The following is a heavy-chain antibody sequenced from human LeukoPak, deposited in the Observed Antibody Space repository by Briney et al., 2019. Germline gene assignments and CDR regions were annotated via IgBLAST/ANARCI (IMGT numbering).Heavy chain of an antibody. Sequence: SETLSLTCTVSGGSISSGSYYWSWIRQPAGKGLEWIGRIYTSGSTNYNPSLKSRVTISVDTSKNQFSLKLSSVTAADTAVYYCARGGRPRDGSGSYSNYWGQGTLVTVSS. D-gene: IGHD3-10*01. J-gene: IGHJ4*02. CDR1: GGSISSGSYY. CDR3: ARGGRPRDGSGSYSNY. CDR2: IYTSGST. V-gene: IGHV4-61*02.